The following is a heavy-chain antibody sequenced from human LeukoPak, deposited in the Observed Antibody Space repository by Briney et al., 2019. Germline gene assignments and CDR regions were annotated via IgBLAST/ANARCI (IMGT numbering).Heavy chain of an antibody. CDR2: ISGSGGST. J-gene: IGHJ4*02. Sequence: GGSLRLSCAASGFTFSSYAMSWVRQAPGKGLEWVSAISGSGGSTYYADSVKGRFTISRDNSKNTLYLQMNSLRAEDTAVYYRAKNVIVATIVDYWGQGTLVTVSS. D-gene: IGHD5-12*01. CDR3: AKNVIVATIVDY. CDR1: GFTFSSYA. V-gene: IGHV3-23*01.